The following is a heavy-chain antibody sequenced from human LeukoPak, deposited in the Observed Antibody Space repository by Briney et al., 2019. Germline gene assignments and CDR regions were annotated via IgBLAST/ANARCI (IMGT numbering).Heavy chain of an antibody. CDR3: GREGYRNSWYRS. CDR2: MYSGGNE. D-gene: IGHD6-13*01. Sequence: GGSVSHSCGVSGFTLSSNYMSWVRQAPGKGLEWVSVMYSGGNEYHEDSVKGRFTISRDNSKNTRHVQMNSLRADDTAVYYCGREGYRNSWYRSWGQGTLVTVSS. CDR1: GFTLSSNY. J-gene: IGHJ5*02. V-gene: IGHV3-53*01.